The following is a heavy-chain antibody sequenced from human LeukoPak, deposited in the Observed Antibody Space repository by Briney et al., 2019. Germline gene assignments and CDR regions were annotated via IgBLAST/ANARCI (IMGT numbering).Heavy chain of an antibody. CDR1: GFTFSSYA. D-gene: IGHD4-23*01. V-gene: IGHV3-23*01. J-gene: IGHJ4*02. CDR3: AKDETYYGGNSHFDY. Sequence: GGSLRLSCAASGFTFSSYAMTWVRQAPGKGLEWVSAISGSGGSTYYADSVKGRFTISRDNSKNTLYLHMNSLRAEDTAVYYCAKDETYYGGNSHFDYWGQGTLVTVSS. CDR2: ISGSGGST.